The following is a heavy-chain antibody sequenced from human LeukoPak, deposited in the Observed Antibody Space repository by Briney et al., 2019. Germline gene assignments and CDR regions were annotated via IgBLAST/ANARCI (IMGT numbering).Heavy chain of an antibody. CDR3: ATGYSDYPYFFDY. Sequence: TSQTLSLTCAVSGGSISSGTYSWNWIRQPPGEGLEWIGYIFHSGNTYYNPSLKSRVTISVDRSKTQFSLKLSSVTAADTAVYYCATGYSDYPYFFDYWGQGSLVTVSS. V-gene: IGHV4-30-2*01. J-gene: IGHJ4*02. CDR2: IFHSGNT. CDR1: GGSISSGTYS. D-gene: IGHD5-12*01.